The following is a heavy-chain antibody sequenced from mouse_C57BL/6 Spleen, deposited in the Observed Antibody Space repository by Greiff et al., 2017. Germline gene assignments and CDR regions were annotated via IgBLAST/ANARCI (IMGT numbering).Heavy chain of an antibody. CDR2: FHPSNDDT. Sequence: QVQLQQSGAELVKPGASVKMSCKASGYTFTTYPIEWMKQNHGTSLEWIGNFHPSNDDTKYNEKFKSKATLTVEKSSSTVYLQLSRLTSDDSAVDDCARLGLLGYAMDYWGQGTSVTVSS. D-gene: IGHD2-13*01. CDR3: ARLGLLGYAMDY. CDR1: GYTFTTYP. V-gene: IGHV1-47*01. J-gene: IGHJ4*01.